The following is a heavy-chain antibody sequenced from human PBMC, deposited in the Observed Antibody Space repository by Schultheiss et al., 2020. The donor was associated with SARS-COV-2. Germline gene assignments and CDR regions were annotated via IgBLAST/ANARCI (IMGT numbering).Heavy chain of an antibody. CDR1: GFTFSSYG. D-gene: IGHD6-19*01. Sequence: GGSLRLSCAASGFTFSSYGMHWVRQAPGKGLEWVAVIWYDGSNKYYADSVKGRFTISRDNSKNTLYLQMNSLRAEDTAVYYCAKDSGTRWLVDPETDNWFDPWGQGTLVTVSS. CDR3: AKDSGTRWLVDPETDNWFDP. V-gene: IGHV3-30*02. J-gene: IGHJ5*02. CDR2: IWYDGSNK.